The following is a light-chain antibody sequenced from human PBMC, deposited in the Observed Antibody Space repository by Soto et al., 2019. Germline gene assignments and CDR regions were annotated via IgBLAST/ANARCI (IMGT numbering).Light chain of an antibody. Sequence: QSVLTQPPSASVSPGQSVSISCSGGSSDVGGSKYVSWYQVKPGKAPKLIIYEVNRRPEGAPYRFSGSKSGNTASLTVSGLQAEDEGDYYCFSYADSNNFVFGSGTKVTVL. V-gene: IGLV2-8*01. CDR2: EVN. CDR1: SSDVGGSKY. J-gene: IGLJ1*01. CDR3: FSYADSNNFV.